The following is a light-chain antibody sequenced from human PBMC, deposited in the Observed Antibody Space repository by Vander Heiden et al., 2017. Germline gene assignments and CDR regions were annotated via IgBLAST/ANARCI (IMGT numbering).Light chain of an antibody. CDR1: QSVSDS. CDR3: QQRNNWPLT. Sequence: EIVLTQSPATLSLSAGERAIIDCRANQSVSDSLAWHQQKPGQATRLLIDGASNRATGISARFSGSGAGKDFTLTSSSLEHEDVAVYYCQQRNNWPLTFGGGTKVEIK. CDR2: GAS. J-gene: IGKJ4*01. V-gene: IGKV3-11*01.